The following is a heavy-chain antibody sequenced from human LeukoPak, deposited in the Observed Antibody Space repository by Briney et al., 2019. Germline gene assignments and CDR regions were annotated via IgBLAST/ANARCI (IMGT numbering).Heavy chain of an antibody. CDR3: AKDQRWESPHYLDS. D-gene: IGHD1-26*01. V-gene: IGHV3-30*18. Sequence: GGSLGLSCAASGFTFRNYVIHWVRQAPGKGLEWVAVTSSDLNVKLYADSVKGRFTISRDNSRSTLYLQMNSLRPEDTAIYYCAKDQRWESPHYLDSWGQGTLVTVSS. J-gene: IGHJ4*02. CDR2: TSSDLNVK. CDR1: GFTFRNYV.